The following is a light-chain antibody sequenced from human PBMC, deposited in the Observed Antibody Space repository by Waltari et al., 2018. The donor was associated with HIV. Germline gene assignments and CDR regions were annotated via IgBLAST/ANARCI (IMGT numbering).Light chain of an antibody. J-gene: IGLJ1*01. CDR1: ELGDKY. Sequence: SYELTQPPSVSVSPGQTATITCSGDELGDKYACWYQQKPGQSPILVIYQDTKRPSGIPERFAGSICGNTATLTISGTQAMDEADYYCQAWDSKTAYVFGTGTKVTVL. CDR2: QDT. CDR3: QAWDSKTAYV. V-gene: IGLV3-1*01.